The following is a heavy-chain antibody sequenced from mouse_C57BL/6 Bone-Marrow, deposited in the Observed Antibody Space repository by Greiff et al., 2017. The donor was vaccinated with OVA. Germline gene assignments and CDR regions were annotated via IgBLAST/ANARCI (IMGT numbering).Heavy chain of an antibody. V-gene: IGHV5-6*01. Sequence: EVQGVESGGDLVKPGGSLKLSCAASGFTFSSYGMSWVRQTPDKRLEWVATISSGGSYTYYPDSVKGRFTISRDNAKNTLYLQMSSLKSEDTAMYYCARHYYYGTTWFAYWGQGTLVTVSA. D-gene: IGHD1-1*01. CDR1: GFTFSSYG. J-gene: IGHJ3*01. CDR2: ISSGGSYT. CDR3: ARHYYYGTTWFAY.